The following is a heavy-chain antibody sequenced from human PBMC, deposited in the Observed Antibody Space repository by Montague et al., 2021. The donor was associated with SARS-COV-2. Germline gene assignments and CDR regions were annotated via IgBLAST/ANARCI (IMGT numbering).Heavy chain of an antibody. CDR3: ARYYISGNYGFDL. V-gene: IGHV3-74*01. J-gene: IGHJ3*01. CDR2: INSDGSNT. Sequence: SLRLSCAASGFTLSSYWMHWVRQAPGKGLVWVSRINSDGSNTNYADSVKGRFTISRDNAKNTLYLQMISLRAEDTAVYYCARYYISGNYGFDLWGQETTVTVSS. D-gene: IGHD3-10*01. CDR1: GFTLSSYW.